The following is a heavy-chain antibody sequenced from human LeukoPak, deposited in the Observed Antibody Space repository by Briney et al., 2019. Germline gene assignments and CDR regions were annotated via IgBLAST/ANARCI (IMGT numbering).Heavy chain of an antibody. CDR2: IKQDGSEK. CDR3: ATVMVRGVIKNYGMDV. D-gene: IGHD3-10*01. V-gene: IGHV3-7*02. J-gene: IGHJ6*02. CDR1: GFTFSSYW. Sequence: PGGSLRLSCAASGFTFSSYWMSWVRQVPGKGLEWVANIKQDGSEKYYVDSVKGRFTISRDNAKNSLYLQMNSLRAEDTAVYYCATVMVRGVIKNYGMDVWGQGTTVTVSS.